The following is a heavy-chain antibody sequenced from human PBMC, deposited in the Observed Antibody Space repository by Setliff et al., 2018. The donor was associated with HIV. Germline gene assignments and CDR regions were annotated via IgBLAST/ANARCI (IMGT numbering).Heavy chain of an antibody. CDR2: IYYSGTT. D-gene: IGHD4-17*01. V-gene: IGHV4-31*03. CDR1: GVSLSSDNYY. Sequence: SETLSLTCTVSGVSLSSDNYYWTWIRQSPGKGLEWIGHIYYSGTTQYTPSLQSRVSVSVDRSKNQFSLRLRPVTAADTAVYYCARLNGDYPSYYYLDVWGKGTTVTVSS. J-gene: IGHJ6*03. CDR3: ARLNGDYPSYYYLDV.